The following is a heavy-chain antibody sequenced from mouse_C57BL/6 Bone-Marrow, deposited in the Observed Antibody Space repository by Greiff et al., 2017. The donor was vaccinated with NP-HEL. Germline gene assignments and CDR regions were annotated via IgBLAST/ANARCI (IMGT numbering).Heavy chain of an antibody. Sequence: EVKLVESGGGLVKPGGSLKLSCAASGFTFSDYGMHWVRQAPEKGLEWVAYISSGSSTIYYADTVKGRFTISRDNAKNTLFLQMTSLRSEDTAMYYCAVQGPAWFAYWGQGTLVTVSA. V-gene: IGHV5-17*01. J-gene: IGHJ3*01. CDR1: GFTFSDYG. CDR2: ISSGSSTI. CDR3: AVQGPAWFAY.